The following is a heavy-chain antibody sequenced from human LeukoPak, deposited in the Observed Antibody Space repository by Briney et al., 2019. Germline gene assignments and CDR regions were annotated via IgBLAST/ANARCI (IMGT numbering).Heavy chain of an antibody. CDR3: ARGRSSTSPNWFDP. Sequence: PGGSLRLSCAASGFTFSSYAMHWVRQAPGKGLEYVSAISSNGGSTYYANSVKGRFTISRDNSKNTLYLQVGSLRAEDMAVYYCARGRSSTSPNWFDPWGQGTLVTVSS. CDR2: ISSNGGST. CDR1: GFTFSSYA. J-gene: IGHJ5*02. V-gene: IGHV3-64*01. D-gene: IGHD2-2*01.